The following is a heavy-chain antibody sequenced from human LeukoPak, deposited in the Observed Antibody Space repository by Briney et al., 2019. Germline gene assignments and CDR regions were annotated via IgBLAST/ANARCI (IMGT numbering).Heavy chain of an antibody. CDR3: ARAYSSSLLDY. CDR1: GFTFSDYY. D-gene: IGHD6-13*01. J-gene: IGHJ4*02. CDR2: ISNSGGTI. Sequence: PGGSLRLSCAASGFTFSDYYMSWVRQAPGKGLECIAYISNSGGTIYYADSVKGRFTISRDNAKNSLYLQMNSLRAEDSALYYCARAYSSSLLDYWGQGTLVTVSS. V-gene: IGHV3-11*01.